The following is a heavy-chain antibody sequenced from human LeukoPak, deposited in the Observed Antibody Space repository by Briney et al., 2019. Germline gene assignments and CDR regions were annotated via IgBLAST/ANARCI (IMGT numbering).Heavy chain of an antibody. CDR2: IYYSGGT. V-gene: IGHV4-59*08. J-gene: IGHJ3*02. Sequence: SETLSLTRTVSGDSISSYYWSWIRQPPGKGLEWIGYIYYSGGTDYNPSLKSRVTISVDTSKNQFSLKLRSVTAADTAVYYYARHVTISGPYDASDIWGQGTMVTVSP. CDR1: GDSISSYY. D-gene: IGHD5-24*01. CDR3: ARHVTISGPYDASDI.